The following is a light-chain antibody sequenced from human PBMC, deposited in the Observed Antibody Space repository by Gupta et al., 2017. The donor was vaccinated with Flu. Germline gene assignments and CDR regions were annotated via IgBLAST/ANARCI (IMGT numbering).Light chain of an antibody. Sequence: SPSTLSASVGDRVTITCRASQSISSWLAWYQQKPGKVPKLLIYQASRGESGVPSRFSGSGSGTEFTLTISSLQPDDVATYYCQRDDSLWTFGQGTRVEIK. J-gene: IGKJ1*01. CDR3: QRDDSLWT. V-gene: IGKV1-5*03. CDR2: QAS. CDR1: QSISSW.